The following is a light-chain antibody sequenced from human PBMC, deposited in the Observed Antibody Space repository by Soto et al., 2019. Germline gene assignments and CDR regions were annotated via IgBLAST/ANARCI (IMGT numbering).Light chain of an antibody. CDR2: GAS. CDR3: QQYKNGPYT. CDR1: QSVSSN. J-gene: IGKJ2*01. V-gene: IGKV3-15*01. Sequence: EIVMTQSPDTLSVSPGERATLSCRASQSVSSNLAWYQQKPGQAPRLLIYGASTRATGIPARFSGSGSGTEFTLTISSLQSEDFAVYYCQQYKNGPYTFGQGTKLEIK.